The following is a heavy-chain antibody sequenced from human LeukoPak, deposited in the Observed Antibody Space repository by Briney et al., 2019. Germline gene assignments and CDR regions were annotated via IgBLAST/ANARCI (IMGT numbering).Heavy chain of an antibody. D-gene: IGHD5-12*01. J-gene: IGHJ4*02. CDR2: RKQDGSEK. CDR1: GFTFSNYW. V-gene: IGHV3-7*01. CDR3: ASFSGYSGYNGDYFDY. Sequence: GGSLRLSCVASGFTFSNYWMSWVRQAPGKGLEWVANRKQDGSEKYYVDSVKGRFTISRDNAKNSLYLQMNSLRADDTAVYYCASFSGYSGYNGDYFDYWGQGTLVTASS.